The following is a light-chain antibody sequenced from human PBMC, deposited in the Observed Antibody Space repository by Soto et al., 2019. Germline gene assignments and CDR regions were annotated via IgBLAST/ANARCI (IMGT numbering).Light chain of an antibody. J-gene: IGKJ1*01. CDR1: QTISSW. Sequence: DIQMTQSPATLSGPVGDRVTITCRASQTISSWLAWYQQKPGKAPKLLIYKASTLKSGVPSRFSGSGSGTEFTLTISSLQPDDFATYYCQQYNSYPWTFGQGTKVDIK. CDR2: KAS. V-gene: IGKV1-5*03. CDR3: QQYNSYPWT.